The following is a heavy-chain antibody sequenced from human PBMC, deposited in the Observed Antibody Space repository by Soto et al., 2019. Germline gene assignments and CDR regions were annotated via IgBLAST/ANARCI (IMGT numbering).Heavy chain of an antibody. V-gene: IGHV3-48*02. J-gene: IGHJ5*02. CDR2: ISSSSSTI. Sequence: GGSLRLSCAAPGFTFSSYSMNWVRQAPGKGLEWVSYISSSSSTIYYADSVKGRFTISRDNAKNSLYLQMNSLRDEDTAVYYCARDGGRGYSYGGWFDPWGQGTLVTVSS. D-gene: IGHD5-18*01. CDR3: ARDGGRGYSYGGWFDP. CDR1: GFTFSSYS.